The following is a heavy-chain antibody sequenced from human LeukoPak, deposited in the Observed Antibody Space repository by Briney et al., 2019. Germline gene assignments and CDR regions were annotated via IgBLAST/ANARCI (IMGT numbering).Heavy chain of an antibody. V-gene: IGHV3-30-3*01. J-gene: IGHJ6*02. Sequence: GESLRLSCADSGFTFSSYAMHWVRQAPGKGLEWVAVISYDGSNKYYADSMKRRFTISRGNSKNTLYLQMNSLRAEDTAVYYCARDRPHYCSSTSCYYYGMDVWGQGTTVTVSS. CDR2: ISYDGSNK. D-gene: IGHD2-2*01. CDR3: ARDRPHYCSSTSCYYYGMDV. CDR1: GFTFSSYA.